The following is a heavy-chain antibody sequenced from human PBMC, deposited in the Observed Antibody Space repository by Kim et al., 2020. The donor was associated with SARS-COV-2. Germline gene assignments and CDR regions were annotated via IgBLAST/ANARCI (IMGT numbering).Heavy chain of an antibody. CDR1: GGSISSYY. Sequence: SETLSLTCTVSGGSISSYYWSWIRQPPGKGLEWIGYIYYSGSTNYNPSLKRRVTISVDTSKNQFSLKLSSVTAADTAVYYCARQVGSWYKGWFYHWGQG. CDR3: ARQVGSWYKGWFYH. V-gene: IGHV4-59*08. D-gene: IGHD6-13*01. J-gene: IGHJ5*02. CDR2: IYYSGST.